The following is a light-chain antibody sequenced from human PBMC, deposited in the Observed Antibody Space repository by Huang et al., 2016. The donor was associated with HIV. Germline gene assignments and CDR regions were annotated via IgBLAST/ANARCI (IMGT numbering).Light chain of an antibody. CDR1: QSVSTN. Sequence: EVLLTQSPATLSVSPGGRATLSCRASQSVSTNLDVYQQKPGPAPRLLIYGASTRATGGPARFSGSGSGTEFTLTISSLQSEDSAVYYCQQYNSWPPLFTFGPGTKVDIK. V-gene: IGKV3-15*01. J-gene: IGKJ3*01. CDR3: QQYNSWPPLFT. CDR2: GAS.